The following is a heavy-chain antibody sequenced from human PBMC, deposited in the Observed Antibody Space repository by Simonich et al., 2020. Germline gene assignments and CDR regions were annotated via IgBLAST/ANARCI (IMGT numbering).Heavy chain of an antibody. V-gene: IGHV3-74*01. CDR1: GFTFRSSW. Sequence: EVQLVESGGGLVQPGGSLRLSCAASGFTFRSSWMHWVRQGPGKGWMWVSRMNGDESSTRYADSVMGRFTISRDNAKNTLYLQMNSLRAEDTAVYYCARNRLDYWGQGTLVTVSS. CDR3: ARNRLDY. CDR2: MNGDESST. J-gene: IGHJ4*02.